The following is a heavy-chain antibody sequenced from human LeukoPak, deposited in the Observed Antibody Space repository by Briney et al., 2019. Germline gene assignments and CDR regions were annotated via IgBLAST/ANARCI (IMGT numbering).Heavy chain of an antibody. D-gene: IGHD4-11*01. CDR3: ARGPIQTVTNPSHYYYYMDV. CDR1: GYTFTSYD. Sequence: PTASVKVSCKASGYTFTSYDINWVRQATGQGLEWMGWMNPNSGNTGYAQKFQGRVTITRNTSISTAYMELSSLRSEDTAVYYCARGPIQTVTNPSHYYYYMDVWGKGTTVTVSS. V-gene: IGHV1-8*03. CDR2: MNPNSGNT. J-gene: IGHJ6*03.